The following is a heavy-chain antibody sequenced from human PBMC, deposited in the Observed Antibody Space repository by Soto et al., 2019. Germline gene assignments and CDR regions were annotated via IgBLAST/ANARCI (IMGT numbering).Heavy chain of an antibody. CDR2: INSDGSSP. CDR3: ARVNTAMGLGTNCDY. Sequence: EVQLVESGGGLVQPGGSLRLSCAASGFTFSSYWMHWVRQAPGKGLVWVSRINSDGSSPHYADSVKGRFTISRDNAKNTLYLQMNSLRAEDTAVYYCARVNTAMGLGTNCDYWGQGTRVTVSS. D-gene: IGHD5-18*01. V-gene: IGHV3-74*01. J-gene: IGHJ4*02. CDR1: GFTFSSYW.